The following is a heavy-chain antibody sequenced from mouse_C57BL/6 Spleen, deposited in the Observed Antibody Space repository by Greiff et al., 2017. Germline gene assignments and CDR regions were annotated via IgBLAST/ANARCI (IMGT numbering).Heavy chain of an antibody. CDR1: GFTFSSYA. CDR3: ARDQLSAAGFAY. V-gene: IGHV5-4*01. J-gene: IGHJ3*01. CDR2: ISDGGSYT. Sequence: EVQLQESGGGLVKPGGSLKLSCAASGFTFSSYAMSWVRQTPEKRLEWVATISDGGSYTYYPDNVKGRFTISRDNAKNNLYLQMSHLKSEDTAMYYCARDQLSAAGFAYWGQGTLVTVSA. D-gene: IGHD1-1*02.